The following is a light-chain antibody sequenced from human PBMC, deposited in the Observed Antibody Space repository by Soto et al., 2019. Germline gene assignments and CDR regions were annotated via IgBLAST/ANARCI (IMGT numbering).Light chain of an antibody. J-gene: IGKJ5*01. CDR2: DVS. CDR1: QDIRGA. V-gene: IGKV1-13*02. CDR3: QQFNSYPIT. Sequence: AIHVTHSPSSLSASVGDRVTITCRASQDIRGALAWYQQKPGKPPRLLIYDVSTLESGVPSRFSGSSSGTEFTLTISGLQPEDFGTYFCQQFNSYPITFGHGTRLEIK.